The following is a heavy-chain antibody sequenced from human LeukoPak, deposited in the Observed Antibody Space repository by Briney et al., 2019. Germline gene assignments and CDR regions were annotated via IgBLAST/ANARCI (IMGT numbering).Heavy chain of an antibody. Sequence: ASVKVSCKASGYTFTGYYMRWVRQAPGQGLEWMGRINANSGGTNYAQKFQGRVTMTRDTSISTAYMELSRLRSDDTAVYYCARGALGYYDSSGYYYKYYFDYWGQGTLVTVSS. J-gene: IGHJ4*02. V-gene: IGHV1-2*06. CDR1: GYTFTGYY. CDR2: INANSGGT. D-gene: IGHD3-22*01. CDR3: ARGALGYYDSSGYYYKYYFDY.